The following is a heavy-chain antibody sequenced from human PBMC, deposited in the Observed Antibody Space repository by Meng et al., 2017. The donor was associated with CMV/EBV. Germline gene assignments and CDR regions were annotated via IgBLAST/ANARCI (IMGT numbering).Heavy chain of an antibody. J-gene: IGHJ5*02. Sequence: SLHCAVYGGSFRGYYWSWIRQPPGKGLEWIGEINHSGSTNYNPSLKSRVTISVDTSKNQFSLKLSSVTAADTAVYYCARGRQRKFDPWGQGTLVTVSS. V-gene: IGHV4-34*01. D-gene: IGHD2-2*01. CDR2: INHSGST. CDR1: GGSFRGYY. CDR3: ARGRQRKFDP.